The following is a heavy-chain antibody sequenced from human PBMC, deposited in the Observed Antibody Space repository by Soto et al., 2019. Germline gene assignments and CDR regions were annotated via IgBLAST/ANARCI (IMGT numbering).Heavy chain of an antibody. CDR1: GFTVSSYA. D-gene: IGHD3-22*01. CDR2: ISGSGGST. V-gene: IGHV3-23*01. CDR3: AKDPLYYYDSSGYYGALDY. J-gene: IGHJ4*02. Sequence: GKSLRLSCAASGFTVSSYAMNWIRHAPGTGLEWVSAISGSGGSTYYADSVKGRFTISRDKSKNTLYLQMNSLRAEDTAVYYCAKDPLYYYDSSGYYGALDYWGQGTLVTVSS.